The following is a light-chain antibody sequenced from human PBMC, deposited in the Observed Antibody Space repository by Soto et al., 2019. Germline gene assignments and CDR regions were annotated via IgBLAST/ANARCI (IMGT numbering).Light chain of an antibody. V-gene: IGKV3-11*01. CDR2: GAS. Sequence: EIVLTQSPGTLSLSPGERATLSCRASQSVGSSHLAWYQQKPGQAPRLLIYGASNRATGIPARFSGSGSGTDFTLTISSLEPEDFAVYYCQQRYNWPRTFGQGTKVDIK. CDR3: QQRYNWPRT. J-gene: IGKJ1*01. CDR1: QSVGSSH.